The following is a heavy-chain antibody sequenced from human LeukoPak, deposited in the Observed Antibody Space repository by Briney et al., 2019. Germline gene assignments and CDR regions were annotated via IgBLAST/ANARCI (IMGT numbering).Heavy chain of an antibody. CDR1: GFTFSDYS. Sequence: GGSLRLSCAASGFTFSDYSMNWVRQAPGKGLEWVSYITSSSSTSYYADSVKGRFTISRDNSKNTLYLQMNSLRAEDTAVYYCAKGSIVVVPAAGDFDYWGQGTLVTVSS. J-gene: IGHJ4*02. D-gene: IGHD2-2*01. CDR3: AKGSIVVVPAAGDFDY. CDR2: ITSSSSTS. V-gene: IGHV3-48*01.